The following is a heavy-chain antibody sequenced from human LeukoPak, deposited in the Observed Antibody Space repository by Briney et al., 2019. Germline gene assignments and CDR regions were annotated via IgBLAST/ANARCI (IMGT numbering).Heavy chain of an antibody. J-gene: IGHJ3*02. CDR1: GYTFTGYY. V-gene: IGHV1-2*02. CDR3: ARVIGIVGATGAFDI. CDR2: INPNSGGT. D-gene: IGHD1-26*01. Sequence: GASVKVSCKGSGYTFTGYYMHWVRQAPGQGLEWMGWINPNSGGTNYAQKFQGRVTMTRDTSISTAYMELSRLRSDDTAVYYCARVIGIVGATGAFDIWGQGTMVTVSS.